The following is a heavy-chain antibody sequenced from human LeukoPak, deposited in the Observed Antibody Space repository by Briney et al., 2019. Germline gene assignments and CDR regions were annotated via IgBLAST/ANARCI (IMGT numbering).Heavy chain of an antibody. J-gene: IGHJ4*02. D-gene: IGHD4-17*01. CDR1: GYIFTSYG. CDR3: ARTPVGFNTVTPSDVRY. CDR2: ISGYNGDT. V-gene: IGHV1-18*01. Sequence: ASVKVSCKASGYIFTSYGFSWVRQAPGQGLEWMGWISGYNGDTNYAQKSQGRVTMTTEKSTTTAYMELRSLRSDDTAMYYCARTPVGFNTVTPSDVRYWGQGTLVTVSS.